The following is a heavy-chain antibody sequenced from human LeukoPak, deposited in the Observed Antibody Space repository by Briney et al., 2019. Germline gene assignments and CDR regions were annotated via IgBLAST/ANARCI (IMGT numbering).Heavy chain of an antibody. CDR2: IKRDGSEK. V-gene: IGHV3-7*03. CDR3: ARLGPASSGWPESFDY. D-gene: IGHD6-19*01. CDR1: GFDFNGAY. J-gene: IGHJ4*02. Sequence: PGGSLRLSCAASGFDFNGAYMNWVRQAPGKGLEWVANIKRDGSEKYYVDSVKGRFTISRDNAKNSLDLQMNSLRVEDTAVYYCARLGPASSGWPESFDYWGQGTLVTVSS.